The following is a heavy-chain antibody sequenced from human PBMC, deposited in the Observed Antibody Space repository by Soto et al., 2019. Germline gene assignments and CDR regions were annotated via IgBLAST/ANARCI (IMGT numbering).Heavy chain of an antibody. CDR3: VKGVGQRVVVGYYGMDV. D-gene: IGHD6-6*01. J-gene: IGHJ6*02. V-gene: IGHV3-64D*06. CDR2: ISSNGGST. CDR1: GFTFSSYA. Sequence: GGSLRLSCSASGFTFSSYAMHWVRQAPGKGLEYVSAISSNGGSTYYADSVKGRFTISRDNSKNTLYLQMSSLRTEDTAVYYCVKGVGQRVVVGYYGMDVWGQGTTVTVSS.